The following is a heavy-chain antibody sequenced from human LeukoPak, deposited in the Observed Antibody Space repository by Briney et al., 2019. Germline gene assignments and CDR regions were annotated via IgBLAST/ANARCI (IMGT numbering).Heavy chain of an antibody. D-gene: IGHD2-21*01. V-gene: IGHV3-11*04. CDR3: ARDRSPAPIPPLRKKSNWFEH. CDR1: GFTLSDYY. Sequence: GGSLRLSCVASGFTLSDYYMSWIRQAPGKGLEWISFISSSGSTKYYADSVKGRFTISRDNAKNSLYLQMNSLRAEDTAVYYCARDRSPAPIPPLRKKSNWFEHWGQGTLVTVSS. J-gene: IGHJ5*02. CDR2: ISSSGSTK.